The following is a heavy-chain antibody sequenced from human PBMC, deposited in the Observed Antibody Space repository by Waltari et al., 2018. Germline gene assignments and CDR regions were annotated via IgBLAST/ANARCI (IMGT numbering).Heavy chain of an antibody. CDR2: VQCSGRT. D-gene: IGHD2-15*01. V-gene: IGHV4-4*02. CDR1: GDSMSSTDW. CDR3: ARDRGRGIYLDS. J-gene: IGHJ4*02. Sequence: QLQLQESGPGLVKPSGTLSLTCAVSGDSMSSTDWLSWVRQSPGKGLEWIGQVQCSGRTNYNPSFASRVTVSVDTSTNQFSLKVTSATAADTAVYFCARDRGRGIYLDSWGQGTLVTVSP.